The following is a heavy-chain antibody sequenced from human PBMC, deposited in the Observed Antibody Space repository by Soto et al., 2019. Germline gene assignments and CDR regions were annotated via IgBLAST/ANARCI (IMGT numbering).Heavy chain of an antibody. D-gene: IGHD3-3*01. CDR1: GGSISSSSYY. J-gene: IGHJ6*02. Sequence: SETLSLTCTVSGGSISSSSYYWGWIRQPPGEGLEWIGSIYYSGSTYYNPSLKSRVTISVDTSKNQFSLKLSSVTAADTAVYYCASQFDYDFWSGYYYYGMDVWGQGTTVTVSS. V-gene: IGHV4-39*01. CDR2: IYYSGST. CDR3: ASQFDYDFWSGYYYYGMDV.